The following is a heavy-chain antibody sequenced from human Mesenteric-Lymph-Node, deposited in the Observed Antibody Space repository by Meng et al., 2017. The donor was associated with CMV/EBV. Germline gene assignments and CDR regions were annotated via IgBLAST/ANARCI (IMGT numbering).Heavy chain of an antibody. CDR3: ARDSPGLPAASDAFDM. D-gene: IGHD6-13*01. V-gene: IGHV3-48*03. CDR2: ISSSGRTI. J-gene: IGHJ3*02. CDR1: GFTFSSYA. Sequence: GESLKISCAASGFTFSSYAINWVRQAPGKGLEWVSYISSSGRTIYYGDSVKGRFTISRDNAKNSVFLQMNSLRADDTAVYYCARDSPGLPAASDAFDMWGQGTMVTVSS.